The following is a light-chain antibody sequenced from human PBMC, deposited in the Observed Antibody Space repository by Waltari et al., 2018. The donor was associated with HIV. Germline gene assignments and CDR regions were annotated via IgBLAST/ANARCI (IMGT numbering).Light chain of an antibody. CDR1: GIGGKS. Sequence: SYVVTQPPSLSVAPGQTAGITCGGDGIGGKSVHWYQQKPGQAPVLVNYYDVVRPSGIPERLSTSNSGNTATLTITRVEAGDEADYYCQVSDSSSDRVIFGGGTKLTVL. V-gene: IGLV3-21*04. J-gene: IGLJ2*01. CDR3: QVSDSSSDRVI. CDR2: YDV.